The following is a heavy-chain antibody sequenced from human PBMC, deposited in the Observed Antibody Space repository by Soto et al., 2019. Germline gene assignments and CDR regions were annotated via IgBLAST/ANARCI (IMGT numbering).Heavy chain of an antibody. CDR1: GFTFSSYG. CDR2: IWYDGSNK. J-gene: IGHJ6*02. V-gene: IGHV3-33*01. CDR3: ARGLMVRGVTRYYGMDV. D-gene: IGHD3-10*01. Sequence: GGSLRLSCAASGFTFSSYGMHWVRQAPGKGLEWVAVIWYDGSNKYYADSVKGRFTISRDNSKNTLYLQMNSLRAEDTAVYYCARGLMVRGVTRYYGMDVWGQGTTVTVSS.